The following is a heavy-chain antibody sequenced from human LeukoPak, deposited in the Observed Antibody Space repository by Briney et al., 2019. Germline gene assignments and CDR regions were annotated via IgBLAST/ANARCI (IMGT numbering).Heavy chain of an antibody. J-gene: IGHJ6*02. CDR2: MHHSGRT. V-gene: IGHV4-31*03. CDR3: ARVCGAPAFYYYRIDV. CDR1: GASITSESYF. Sequence: IPSETLSLTCNVSGASITSESYFWSWMRQHPGKGLEWIGYMHHSGRTYYNASLKSRVTISVDTSKSQFSLKVNSVTAADTAVYYCARVCGAPAFYYYRIDVWGQGTTVTVSS. D-gene: IGHD3-3*01.